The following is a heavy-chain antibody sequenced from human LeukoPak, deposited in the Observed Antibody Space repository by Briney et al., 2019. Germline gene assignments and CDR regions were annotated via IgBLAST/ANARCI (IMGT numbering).Heavy chain of an antibody. Sequence: ADSVKGRFTISRDNAKNSLYLQMNSLRAEDTAVYYCARAHYGSFDYWGQGTLVTVSS. CDR3: ARAHYGSFDY. D-gene: IGHD3-10*01. J-gene: IGHJ4*02. V-gene: IGHV3-11*04.